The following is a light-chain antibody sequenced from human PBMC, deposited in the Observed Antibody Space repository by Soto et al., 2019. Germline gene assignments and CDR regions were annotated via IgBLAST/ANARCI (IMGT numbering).Light chain of an antibody. Sequence: EIVLTQSPGTLSLSPGERATLSCRASQSVSSSDLAWYQQKPGQAPRLLIYGASSRATGIPERLSGSGSGPDFNLTIRRLEPEDFAVYYCQQYGSSPETFGKGTKVEIK. CDR1: QSVSSSD. J-gene: IGKJ1*01. CDR2: GAS. V-gene: IGKV3-20*01. CDR3: QQYGSSPET.